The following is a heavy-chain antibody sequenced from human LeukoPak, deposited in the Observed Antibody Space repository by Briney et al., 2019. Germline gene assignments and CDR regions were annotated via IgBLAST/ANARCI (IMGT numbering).Heavy chain of an antibody. J-gene: IGHJ4*02. D-gene: IGHD3-22*01. CDR3: AKGPRGYYEYYFDY. V-gene: IGHV3-9*01. CDR2: ISWNSGSI. Sequence: GGSLRLSCAASGFTFDDYAMHWVRQAPGKGLEWVSGISWNSGSIGYADSVKGRFTISRDNAKNSPYLQMNSLRAEDTALYYCAKGPRGYYEYYFDYWGQGTLVTVSS. CDR1: GFTFDDYA.